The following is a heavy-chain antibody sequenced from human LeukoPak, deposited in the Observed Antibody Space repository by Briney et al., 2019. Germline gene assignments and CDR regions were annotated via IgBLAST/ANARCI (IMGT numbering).Heavy chain of an antibody. D-gene: IGHD3-22*01. V-gene: IGHV4-59*01. J-gene: IGHJ4*02. CDR1: GDSISSYY. CDR3: ARVASGYYSPFDY. CDR2: IYYSGST. Sequence: KPSETLSVTCTVSGDSISSYYWSWIRQPPGKGLEWIGYIYYSGSTNYNPSLKSRVTISVDTSKNQFSLKLSSVTAADTAVYYCARVASGYYSPFDYWGQGTLVTVSS.